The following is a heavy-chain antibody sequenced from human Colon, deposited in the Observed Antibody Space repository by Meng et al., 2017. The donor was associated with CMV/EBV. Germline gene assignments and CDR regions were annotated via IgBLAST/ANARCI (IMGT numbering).Heavy chain of an antibody. CDR2: IHHSGST. D-gene: IGHD5-24*01. V-gene: IGHV4-34*01. CDR1: GGSLSGYY. CDR3: SRGADPYKSGIY. Sequence: QVQLQQWGAGLLRPSETLSLTCTVYGGSLSGYYWTWIRQPPGKGLEWIGEIHHSGSTFYNPSLNNRVSISVDTSKNQFSLNLRSVTAADTAVYYRSRGADPYKSGIYWGQGALVTVSS. J-gene: IGHJ4*02.